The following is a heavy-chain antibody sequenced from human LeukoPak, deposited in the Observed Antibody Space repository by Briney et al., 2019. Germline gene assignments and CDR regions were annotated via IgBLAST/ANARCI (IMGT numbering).Heavy chain of an antibody. V-gene: IGHV4-61*05. CDR1: GGSISSNSYY. Sequence: PSETLSLTCTVSGGSISSNSYYWGWIRQPPGKGLEWIGYIYYSGSTNYNPSLKSRVTISVDTSNNQFSLKLSSVTAADTAVYYCARSGSKVMTAINFWGQGTLVTVSS. CDR3: ARSGSKVMTAINF. J-gene: IGHJ4*02. D-gene: IGHD2-21*02. CDR2: IYYSGST.